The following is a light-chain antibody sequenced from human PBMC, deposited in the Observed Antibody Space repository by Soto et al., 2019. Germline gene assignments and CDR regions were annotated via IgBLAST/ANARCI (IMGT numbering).Light chain of an antibody. J-gene: IGKJ1*01. Sequence: IQMTQSPSSLSASVGDRVTITCRASYGIRNGLGWYQQKPGKAPRLLIYAASNLQNGVPSRFNGSGSGTEFTLTISSLQPEDFATYFCLQDFNYPWTFGQGTKVEVK. V-gene: IGKV1-6*01. CDR2: AAS. CDR3: LQDFNYPWT. CDR1: YGIRNG.